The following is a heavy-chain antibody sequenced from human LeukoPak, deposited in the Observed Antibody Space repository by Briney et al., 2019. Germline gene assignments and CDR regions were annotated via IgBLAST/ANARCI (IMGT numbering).Heavy chain of an antibody. D-gene: IGHD5-18*01. CDR1: GFTFSSYA. V-gene: IGHV3-30-3*01. CDR2: ISYDGSNK. J-gene: IGHJ4*02. Sequence: GGSLRLSCAASGFTFSSYAMHWVRQAPGKGLEWVAVISYDGSNKYYADSVKVRFTISRDNPKNTLSLQMNSLRAEDTAVYYCAKGIELWLTYFDHWGQGTLVTASS. CDR3: AKGIELWLTYFDH.